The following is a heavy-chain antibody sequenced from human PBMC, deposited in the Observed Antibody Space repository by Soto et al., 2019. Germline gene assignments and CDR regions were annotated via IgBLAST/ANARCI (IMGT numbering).Heavy chain of an antibody. V-gene: IGHV3-11*01. CDR1: GFTFSDPY. Sequence: PGGSLRLSCAASGFTFSDPYMSWIRQAPGKGLEWVSYIGSSGTIIYYADSAKGQFTISRDNSKNTLWLQMTSLRADDTAVYYCVKAVGPTAPSSRIFDHWGQGTLVTVS. D-gene: IGHD1-26*01. J-gene: IGHJ4*02. CDR3: VKAVGPTAPSSRIFDH. CDR2: IGSSGTII.